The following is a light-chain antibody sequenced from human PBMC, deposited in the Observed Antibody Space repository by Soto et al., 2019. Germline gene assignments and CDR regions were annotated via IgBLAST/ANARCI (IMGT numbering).Light chain of an antibody. CDR2: GAS. CDR3: QQFGSSPVT. Sequence: EIALTQSPGTLSLSPGERATLSCRASQSVSSSYLAWYQQKPGQAPRLLIYGASSRATGIPDRFSGSGSGTDFTLTISRLEPEDFAVYYCQQFGSSPVTFGQGTKLEIK. J-gene: IGKJ2*01. V-gene: IGKV3-20*01. CDR1: QSVSSSY.